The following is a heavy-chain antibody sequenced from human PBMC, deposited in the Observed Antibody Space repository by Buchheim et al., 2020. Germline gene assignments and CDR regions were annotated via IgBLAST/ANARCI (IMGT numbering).Heavy chain of an antibody. CDR3: ARGQGSNWSFDY. V-gene: IGHV3-20*04. D-gene: IGHD6-13*01. J-gene: IGHJ4*02. CDR2: INWNAGST. Sequence: EVQLVESGGGVVPPGGSLRLSCAASGFTFDEYGMSWVRQAPGKGLEWVSGINWNAGSTGYADSVRGRFTISRDDAKNSLYLQMNSLTVEDTAFYYCARGQGSNWSFDYWGQGTL. CDR1: GFTFDEYG.